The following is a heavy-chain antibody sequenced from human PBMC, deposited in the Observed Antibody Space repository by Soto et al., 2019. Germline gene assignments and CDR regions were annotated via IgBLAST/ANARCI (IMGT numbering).Heavy chain of an antibody. CDR2: IYYSGST. D-gene: IGHD3-22*01. Sequence: PSETLSLTCTVSGGSISSSSYYWGWIRQPPGKGLEWIGSIYYSGSTYYNPSLKSRVTISVDTSKNQFSLRAADTAVFYFAKDGGFITMIVVVPYYYGMDVWGQGTTVTVPS. CDR3: FITMIVVVPYYYGMDV. CDR1: GGSISSSSYY. J-gene: IGHJ6*02. V-gene: IGHV4-39*02.